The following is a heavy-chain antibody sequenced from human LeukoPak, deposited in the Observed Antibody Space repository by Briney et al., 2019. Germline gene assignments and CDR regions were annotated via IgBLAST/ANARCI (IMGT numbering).Heavy chain of an antibody. CDR2: IYTSGST. D-gene: IGHD3-16*02. J-gene: IGHJ2*01. Sequence: SETLSLTCTVSGGSISSYYWSWIRQPAGKGLEWIGRIYTSGSTNYNPSLKSRVTMSVDTSKNQFSLKLSSVTAADTAVYYCARDPYRLRLGELSPWYFDLWGRGTLVTVSS. V-gene: IGHV4-4*07. CDR3: ARDPYRLRLGELSPWYFDL. CDR1: GGSISSYY.